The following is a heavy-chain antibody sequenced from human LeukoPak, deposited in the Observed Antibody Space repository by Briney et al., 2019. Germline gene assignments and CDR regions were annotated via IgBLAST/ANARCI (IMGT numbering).Heavy chain of an antibody. CDR3: ARGVSTLEYFDY. J-gene: IGHJ4*02. CDR2: IWFDGSNK. V-gene: IGHV3-33*01. CDR1: GFTFSSYG. D-gene: IGHD3-3*01. Sequence: GGSLRLSCAASGFTFSSYGMHWVRQAPGKGLEWVAVIWFDGSNKNYADSVKGRFTISRDNSKNTVYLQMNSLRAEDTAVYYCARGVSTLEYFDYWGQGTLVTVSS.